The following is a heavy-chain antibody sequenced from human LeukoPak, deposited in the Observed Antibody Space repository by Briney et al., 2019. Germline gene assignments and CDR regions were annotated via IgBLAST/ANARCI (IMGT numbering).Heavy chain of an antibody. CDR1: GITFGNNW. V-gene: IGHV3-74*01. Sequence: GGSLRLSCAASGITFGNNWMHWVRQGPGKGLVWISRINSDGGGAIYADSVKGRFTVSRDNAKNSLYLQMNSLRAEDTAVHYCARSTRAFDYWGQGTLVTVSS. CDR3: ARSTRAFDY. CDR2: INSDGGGA. J-gene: IGHJ4*02. D-gene: IGHD5-24*01.